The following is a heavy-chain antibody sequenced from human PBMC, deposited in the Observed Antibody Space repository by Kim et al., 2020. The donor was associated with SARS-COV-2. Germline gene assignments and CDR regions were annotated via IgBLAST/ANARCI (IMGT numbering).Heavy chain of an antibody. Sequence: VKGRFTMSRDNAKNTLYRQMNSVRAEDTAVYYCAPLGRSLAGAAVRGVDYWGQGTLVTVSS. CDR3: APLGRSLAGAAVRGVDY. J-gene: IGHJ4*02. D-gene: IGHD6-19*01. V-gene: IGHV3-23*01.